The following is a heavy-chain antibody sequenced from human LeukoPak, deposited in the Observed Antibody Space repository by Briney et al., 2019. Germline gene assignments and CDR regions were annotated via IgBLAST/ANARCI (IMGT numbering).Heavy chain of an antibody. CDR3: ARTSGLRYFDWLPYFDY. Sequence: VSVKVSCKASGYTFTGYYMHWVRQAPGQGLEWMGWINPNSGGTNYAQKFQGRVTMTRDTSISTAYMELSRLRSDDTAVYYCARTSGLRYFDWLPYFDYWGQGTLVTVSS. V-gene: IGHV1-2*02. CDR2: INPNSGGT. J-gene: IGHJ4*02. D-gene: IGHD3-9*01. CDR1: GYTFTGYY.